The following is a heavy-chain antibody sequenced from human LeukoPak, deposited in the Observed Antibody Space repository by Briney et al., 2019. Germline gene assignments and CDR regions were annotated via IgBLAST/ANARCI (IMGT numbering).Heavy chain of an antibody. J-gene: IGHJ4*02. V-gene: IGHV1-69*02. CDR2: IVPMPDIT. CDR1: GGTFRSGS. D-gene: IGHD4-17*01. Sequence: SVKVSCKASGGTFRSGSINWVRQAPGQGLEWMGRIVPMPDITTYSQTFQGRVTITADKSTSTAYMELSSLTSEDTAVYYCARASDLVTTWDYFDSWGQGSLVIVS. CDR3: ARASDLVTTWDYFDS.